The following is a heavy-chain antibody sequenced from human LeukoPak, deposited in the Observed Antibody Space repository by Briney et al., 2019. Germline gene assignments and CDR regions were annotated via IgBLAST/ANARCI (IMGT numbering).Heavy chain of an antibody. CDR3: GGGGGFYGVDY. CDR2: ISYDGSNK. CDR1: GFTFSGYP. D-gene: IGHD3-16*01. Sequence: GGSLRLSCAASGFTFSGYPIHWVRQAPGKGLEWVAVISYDGSNKYYADSVKGRFTISTDISKNTLYLEMNSLRVEDTAVYFWGGGGGFYGVDYWGQGTLVTVSS. V-gene: IGHV3-30*14. J-gene: IGHJ4*02.